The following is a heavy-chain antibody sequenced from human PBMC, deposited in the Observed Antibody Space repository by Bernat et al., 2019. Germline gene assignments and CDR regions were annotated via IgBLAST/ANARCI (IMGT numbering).Heavy chain of an antibody. V-gene: IGHV1-24*01. J-gene: IGHJ1*01. D-gene: IGHD4-17*01. CDR3: ATGAYGDYGYFQH. CDR2: FDPEDGET. CDR1: GYTLTELS. Sequence: QVQLVQSGAEGKKPGASVKVSCKVSGYTLTELSMHWVRQAPGKGLEWKGGFDPEDGETIYAQKFPGRVTMAEDTSTDTAYIELSSLRSADTAVYSCATGAYGDYGYFQHWGQGTLVTVSS.